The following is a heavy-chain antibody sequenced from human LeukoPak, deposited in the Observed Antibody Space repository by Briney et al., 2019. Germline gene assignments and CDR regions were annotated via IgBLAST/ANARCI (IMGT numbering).Heavy chain of an antibody. CDR1: GGTFSSYA. CDR2: IIPILGTA. Sequence: ASVKVSCKASGGTFSSYAISWVRQAPGQGLEWMGGIIPILGTANYAQKFQGRVTITADESTSTAYMELSSLRSEDTAVYYCARGFGELSFDYWGQGTLVTVSS. D-gene: IGHD3-10*01. J-gene: IGHJ4*02. CDR3: ARGFGELSFDY. V-gene: IGHV1-69*13.